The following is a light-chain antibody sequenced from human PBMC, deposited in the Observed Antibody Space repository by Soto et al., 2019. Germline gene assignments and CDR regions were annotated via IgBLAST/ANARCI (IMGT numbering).Light chain of an antibody. V-gene: IGLV2-14*01. Sequence: QSALTQPASVSGSPGQSITISCTGTNSDVGYYNYVSWYQQYPGKAPKLMIYDVSNRPSGVSDRFSGSKSGNTASLTISGLQAEDEADYYCSSYADSSSSVGVLEVVGTGTKVTVL. J-gene: IGLJ1*01. CDR3: SSYADSSSSVGVLEV. CDR1: NSDVGYYNY. CDR2: DVS.